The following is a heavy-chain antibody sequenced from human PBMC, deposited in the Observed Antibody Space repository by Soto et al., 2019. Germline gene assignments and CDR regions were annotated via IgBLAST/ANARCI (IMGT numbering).Heavy chain of an antibody. J-gene: IGHJ4*02. CDR3: AREKGYISGPKNFDS. D-gene: IGHD5-12*01. CDR2: IYDSGSS. V-gene: IGHV4-30-4*01. CDR1: GGSVSSGDYF. Sequence: PSETLSLTCTVPGGSVSSGDYFWSWIRQPPGKGLEWIGYIYDSGSSFYNPSLKSRVTMSVDTSKNQFSLKLRSVTAADTAMYYCAREKGYISGPKNFDSWGQGTLVTVSS.